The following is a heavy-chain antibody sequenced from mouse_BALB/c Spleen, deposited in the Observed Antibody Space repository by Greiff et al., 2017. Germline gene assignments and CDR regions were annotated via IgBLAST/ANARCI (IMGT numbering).Heavy chain of an antibody. V-gene: IGHV2-2*02. CDR2: IWSGGST. D-gene: IGHD1-1*01. CDR1: GFSLTSYG. CDR3: ARSYRAMDY. J-gene: IGHJ4*01. Sequence: VQLQQSGPGLVQPSQSLSITCTVSGFSLTSYGVHWVRQSPGKGLEWLGVIWSGGSTDNNAAFISRLSISKDNSKSQVFFKMNSLQANDTAIYYYARSYRAMDYWGQGTSVTVSS.